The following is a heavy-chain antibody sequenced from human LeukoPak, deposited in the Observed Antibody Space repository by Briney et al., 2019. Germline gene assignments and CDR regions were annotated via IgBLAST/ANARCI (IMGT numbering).Heavy chain of an antibody. D-gene: IGHD6-13*01. Sequence: SQTLSLTCAISGDSVSSNSAAWNWIRQSPSRGLEWLGRTYYRSKWYNDYAVSVKSRITINPDTSKNQFSLQLNSVTPEDTAVYYCARGLRQLGYYYYYMDVWGKGTTVTISS. CDR2: TYYRSKWYN. J-gene: IGHJ6*03. V-gene: IGHV6-1*01. CDR1: GDSVSSNSAA. CDR3: ARGLRQLGYYYYYMDV.